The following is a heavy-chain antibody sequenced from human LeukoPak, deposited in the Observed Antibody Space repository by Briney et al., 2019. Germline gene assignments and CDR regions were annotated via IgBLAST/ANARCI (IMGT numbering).Heavy chain of an antibody. CDR1: GYRFTSYW. CDR3: ARPGIAAPNDAFDI. D-gene: IGHD6-13*01. CDR2: IYPGDSDT. V-gene: IGHV5-51*01. Sequence: GESLKISFKGSGYRFTSYWIAWVRQMPGKGLEWMGIIYPGDSDTRYSPSFQGQVPISADKSISTAYLQWSSLKASDTAMYYCARPGIAAPNDAFDIWGQGTMVTVSS. J-gene: IGHJ3*02.